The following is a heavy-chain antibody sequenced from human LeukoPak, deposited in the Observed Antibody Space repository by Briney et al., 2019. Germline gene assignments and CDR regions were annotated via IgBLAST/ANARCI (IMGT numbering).Heavy chain of an antibody. Sequence: TGGSLRLSCAASGFTFSSYAMSWVRQAPGKGLEWVSAISGSGGSTYYADSVKGRITISRDNSKNTLYLQMNSLRAEDTAVYYCAKHPQLRYFDWFPTFFDWGQGTLVTVSS. V-gene: IGHV3-23*01. CDR3: AKHPQLRYFDWFPTFFD. CDR2: ISGSGGST. CDR1: GFTFSSYA. J-gene: IGHJ4*02. D-gene: IGHD3-9*01.